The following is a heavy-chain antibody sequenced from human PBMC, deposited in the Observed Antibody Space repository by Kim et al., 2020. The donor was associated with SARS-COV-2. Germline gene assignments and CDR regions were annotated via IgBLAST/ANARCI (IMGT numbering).Heavy chain of an antibody. V-gene: IGHV1-3*01. J-gene: IGHJ4*02. CDR3: ARNDDY. CDR2: IDADNGNT. Sequence: ASVKVSCKASGYTFTSYAFHWVRQAPGQRLEWMGWIDADNGNTKYSQKFQGRVTITRDTSARTAYIELSSLRSEDTAVYYCARNDDYWGQGTLVTVSS. CDR1: GYTFTSYA.